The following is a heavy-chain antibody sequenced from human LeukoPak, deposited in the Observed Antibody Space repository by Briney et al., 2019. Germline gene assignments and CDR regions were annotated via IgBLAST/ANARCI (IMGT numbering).Heavy chain of an antibody. CDR1: GYTFTNYG. J-gene: IGHJ6*02. Sequence: ASIKVSCKASGYTFTNYGFSWVRQAPGQGLEWMGWISTYSGNTNYAQQLQGRVTMTTDTSTSTVYMELRSLRSDDTAVYYCARGYCRSTSCHEPPLYGMDVWGQGTTVIVS. CDR2: ISTYSGNT. D-gene: IGHD2-2*01. V-gene: IGHV1-18*04. CDR3: ARGYCRSTSCHEPPLYGMDV.